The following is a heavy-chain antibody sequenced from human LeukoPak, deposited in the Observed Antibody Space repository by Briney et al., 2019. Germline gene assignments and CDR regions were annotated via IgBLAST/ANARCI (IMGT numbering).Heavy chain of an antibody. CDR3: ARDYYDSKFSIKY. Sequence: PGGSLRLSCAASGFTFSSYSMNWVRQAPGKGLEWVSSISSSSSSYIYYADSVKGRFTISRDNAKNSLYLQMNSLRAEDTAVYYCARDYYDSKFSIKYWGQGTLVTVSS. CDR1: GFTFSSYS. J-gene: IGHJ4*02. CDR2: ISSSSSSYI. V-gene: IGHV3-21*01. D-gene: IGHD3-22*01.